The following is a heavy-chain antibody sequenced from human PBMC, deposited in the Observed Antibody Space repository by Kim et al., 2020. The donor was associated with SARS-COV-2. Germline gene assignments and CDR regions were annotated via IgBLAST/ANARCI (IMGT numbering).Heavy chain of an antibody. J-gene: IGHJ4*02. CDR2: ISGSGGST. D-gene: IGHD2-2*01. V-gene: IGHV3-23*01. Sequence: GGSLRLSCAASGFTFSSYAMSWVRQAPGKGLEWVSAISGSGGSTYYADSVKGRFTISRDNSKNTLYLQMNSLRAEDTAVYYCAKDFRIVVVPAARVPFDYWGQGTLVTVSS. CDR3: AKDFRIVVVPAARVPFDY. CDR1: GFTFSSYA.